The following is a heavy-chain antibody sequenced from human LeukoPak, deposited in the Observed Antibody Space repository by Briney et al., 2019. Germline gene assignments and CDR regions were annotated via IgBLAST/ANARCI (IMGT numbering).Heavy chain of an antibody. V-gene: IGHV1-46*01. CDR2: IIPIFGTA. Sequence: ASVKVSCKASGYTFTSYYMHWVRQAPGQGLEWMGGIIPIFGTANYAQKFQGRVTMTRNTSISTAYMELSSLRSEDTAVYYCARVSWFGELSYYYYYYYMDVWGKGTTVTISS. CDR1: GYTFTSYY. D-gene: IGHD3-10*01. CDR3: ARVSWFGELSYYYYYYYMDV. J-gene: IGHJ6*03.